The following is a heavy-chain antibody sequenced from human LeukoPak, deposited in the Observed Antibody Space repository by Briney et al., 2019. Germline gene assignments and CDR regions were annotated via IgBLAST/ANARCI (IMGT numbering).Heavy chain of an antibody. CDR3: ARAAYYYDSSGYFIDAECFQH. Sequence: GASVKVSCKASGYTFTSHGISWVRQAPGQGLEWMGWISAYNGNTNYAQKLQGRVTMTTDTSTSTAYMELRSLRSDDTAVYYCARAAYYYDSSGYFIDAECFQHWGQGTLVTVSS. D-gene: IGHD3-22*01. CDR1: GYTFTSHG. V-gene: IGHV1-18*01. CDR2: ISAYNGNT. J-gene: IGHJ1*01.